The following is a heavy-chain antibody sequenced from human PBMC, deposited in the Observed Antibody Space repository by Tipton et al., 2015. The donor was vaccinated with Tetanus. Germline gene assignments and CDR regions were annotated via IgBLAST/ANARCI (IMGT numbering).Heavy chain of an antibody. V-gene: IGHV4-4*08. Sequence: TLSLTCSVSGDSMTRYYWSWIRQPPGKGLEWISYIFASGSTNYNPALKSRVTISVDTSKNQFSLQLRSVTAADTAVYYCARQDTLNYYYVGYFHDWGQGTLVTVSS. CDR3: ARQDTLNYYYVGYFHD. CDR2: IFASGST. J-gene: IGHJ1*01. CDR1: GDSMTRYY. D-gene: IGHD3-22*01.